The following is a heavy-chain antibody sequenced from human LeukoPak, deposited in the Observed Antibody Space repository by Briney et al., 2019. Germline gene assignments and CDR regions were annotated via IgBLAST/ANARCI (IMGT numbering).Heavy chain of an antibody. CDR2: IIPILGIA. D-gene: IGHD4-17*01. Sequence: VASVKVSCKASGGTFSSYAISWVRQAPGQGLEWMGRIIPILGIANYAQKFQGRVTITADKSTSTAYMELSSLRSEDTAMYYCARHTTVTPWWYFDLWGRGTLVTVSS. CDR1: GGTFSSYA. V-gene: IGHV1-69*04. CDR3: ARHTTVTPWWYFDL. J-gene: IGHJ2*01.